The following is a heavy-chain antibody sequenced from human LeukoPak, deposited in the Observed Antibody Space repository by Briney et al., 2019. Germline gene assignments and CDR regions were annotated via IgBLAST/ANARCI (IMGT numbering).Heavy chain of an antibody. CDR3: KMAKEGNAFDI. CDR1: GYTFTNYD. CDR2: MNPNNGNT. D-gene: IGHD5-24*01. J-gene: IGHJ3*02. V-gene: IGHV1-8*01. Sequence: ASVEVSCKASGYTFTNYDINWVRQATGQGLEWMGWMNPNNGNTGYAQKFQGRVTMTRNTSITTAYMELSSLRSEDTAMYYCKMAKEGNAFDIWGQGTMVIVSS.